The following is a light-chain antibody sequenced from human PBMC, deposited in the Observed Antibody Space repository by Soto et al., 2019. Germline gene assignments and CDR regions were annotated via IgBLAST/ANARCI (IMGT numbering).Light chain of an antibody. J-gene: IGLJ1*01. CDR1: SSDVGGFNY. CDR3: SSYAGSNNPLFV. CDR2: EVT. V-gene: IGLV2-8*01. Sequence: QSALTQPPSASGSPGQSITISCTGTSSDVGGFNYVSWHQQHPGKAPKVIIYEVTKRPSGVPDRFSGSKSANTASLTVSGLQAEDEADYYCSSYAGSNNPLFVFGTGTKVNV.